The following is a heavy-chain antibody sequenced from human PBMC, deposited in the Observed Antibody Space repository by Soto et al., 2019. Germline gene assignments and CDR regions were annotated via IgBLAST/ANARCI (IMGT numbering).Heavy chain of an antibody. CDR1: GYTFTSYW. V-gene: IGHV5-51*01. Sequence: PGESLKISCKGSGYTFTSYWIGWVRQMPGKSLEWMGIIYPGDSDTRYSPSFQGQVTISADKSISTAYLQWSSLKASDTAMYYCARPRIYDSSGYPAPYFDYWGQGTLVTVSS. CDR3: ARPRIYDSSGYPAPYFDY. D-gene: IGHD3-22*01. J-gene: IGHJ4*02. CDR2: IYPGDSDT.